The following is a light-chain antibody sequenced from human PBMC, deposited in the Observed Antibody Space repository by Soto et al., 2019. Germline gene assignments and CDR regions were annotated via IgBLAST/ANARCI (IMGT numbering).Light chain of an antibody. CDR2: DTS. J-gene: IGKJ1*01. CDR3: QQYVSSGT. V-gene: IGKV3-20*01. CDR1: QSVSSSY. Sequence: EIVLSQSPGTLSLSPGERATLSCRASQSVSSSYLAWYQQKPGQAPRLLIYDTSSRATGIPDRFSGSGSGTDFTLTISRLEPEDFAVYYCQQYVSSGTFGQGTKVDVK.